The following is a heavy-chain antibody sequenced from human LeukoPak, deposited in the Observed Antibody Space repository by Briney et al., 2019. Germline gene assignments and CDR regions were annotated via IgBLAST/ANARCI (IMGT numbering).Heavy chain of an antibody. J-gene: IGHJ4*02. CDR3: ARVHGGPII. V-gene: IGHV3-23*01. Sequence: GGSLRLSCESSGFRFRLHSMTWVRQAAGKGLEWVSSVSGGADNSYYADSVKGRFTVSRDYSKNTLYLQMNSLRAEDTAVYYCARVHGGPIIWGQGSLVTVSS. CDR2: VSGGADNS. CDR1: GFRFRLHS. D-gene: IGHD4-23*01.